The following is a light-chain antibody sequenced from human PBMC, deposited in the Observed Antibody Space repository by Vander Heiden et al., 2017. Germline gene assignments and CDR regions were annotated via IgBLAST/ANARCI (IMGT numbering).Light chain of an antibody. CDR3: QQYGSSPPST. CDR2: GAS. J-gene: IGKJ2*01. CDR1: QSVSSSY. V-gene: IGKV3-20*01. Sequence: IVLTQSPVTRSLSPGGRATLSCRASQSVSSSYLAWYQQKPGQAPRLLIYGASSRATGIPDRFSGSGSGTDFTLTISRLEPEDFAVYYCQQYGSSPPSTFGQGTKLEIK.